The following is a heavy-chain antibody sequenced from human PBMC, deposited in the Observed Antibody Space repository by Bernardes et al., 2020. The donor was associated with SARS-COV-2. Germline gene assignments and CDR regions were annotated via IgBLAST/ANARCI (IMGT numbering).Heavy chain of an antibody. CDR2: MYYSGNA. J-gene: IGHJ4*02. D-gene: IGHD2-15*01. V-gene: IGHV4-61*01. CDR1: GVSVNSGSYS. Sequence: SETLSLTCTVSGVSVNSGSYSWSWLLQPPGKGLEWIGYMYYSGNANYNPSLKSRVTISIDTSKNQFSLRLTSVTAADTAIYYCAREGAYCSGGRCHTFDYWGRGSLVTVSS. CDR3: AREGAYCSGGRCHTFDY.